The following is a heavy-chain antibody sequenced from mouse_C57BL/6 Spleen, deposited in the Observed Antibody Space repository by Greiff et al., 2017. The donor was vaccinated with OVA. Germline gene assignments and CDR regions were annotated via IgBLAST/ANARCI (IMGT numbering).Heavy chain of an antibody. V-gene: IGHV1-80*01. CDR3: ARGGTDWYFDV. CDR1: GYAFSSYW. J-gene: IGHJ1*03. Sequence: QVQLQQSGAELVKPGASVKISCKASGYAFSSYWMNWVKQRPGKGLEWIGQIYPGDGDTNYNGKFKGKATLTADKSSSTAYMQLSSLTSGDSAVYCWARGGTDWYFDVWGTGTTVTVSS. CDR2: IYPGDGDT. D-gene: IGHD3-3*01.